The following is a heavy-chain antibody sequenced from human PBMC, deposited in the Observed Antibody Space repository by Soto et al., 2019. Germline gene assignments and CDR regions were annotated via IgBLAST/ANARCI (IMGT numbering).Heavy chain of an antibody. Sequence: QVQLVESGGGVVQPGRSLRLSCAASGFTFSSYGMHWVRQAPGKGLEWVAVIWYDGSNKYYADSVKGRFTISRDNSKNTLYLQMNSLRAEDTAVYCCARDGSLPGYCSGGSCRPFDYWGQGTLVTVSS. V-gene: IGHV3-33*01. J-gene: IGHJ4*02. CDR2: IWYDGSNK. CDR1: GFTFSSYG. CDR3: ARDGSLPGYCSGGSCRPFDY. D-gene: IGHD2-15*01.